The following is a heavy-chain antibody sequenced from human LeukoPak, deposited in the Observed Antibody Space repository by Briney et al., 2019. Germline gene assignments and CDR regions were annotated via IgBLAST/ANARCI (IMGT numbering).Heavy chain of an antibody. Sequence: SETLSLTCTVSGGSISSHYWSWIRQTPGKGLEWIGQINYSGSTYYNPSLKTRVTLSIDTSKNQFSLKLSSVTAADTAVYYCASGKTYYYDSSGYYSFDYWGQGTLVTVSS. CDR1: GGSISSHY. CDR2: INYSGST. J-gene: IGHJ4*02. CDR3: ASGKTYYYDSSGYYSFDY. D-gene: IGHD3-22*01. V-gene: IGHV4-59*08.